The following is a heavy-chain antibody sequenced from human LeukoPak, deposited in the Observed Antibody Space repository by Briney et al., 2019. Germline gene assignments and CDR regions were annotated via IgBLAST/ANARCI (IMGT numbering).Heavy chain of an antibody. D-gene: IGHD2-2*01. J-gene: IGHJ5*02. CDR2: IYSGGST. CDR3: AKGVVSVPAANWFDP. Sequence: PGGSLRLSCAASGFTVSSNCMSWVRQAPGKGLERVSVIYSGGSTYYADSVKGRFTISRDNSKNTLYLQMNSLRAEDTAVYYCAKGVVSVPAANWFDPWGQGTLVTVS. V-gene: IGHV3-53*01. CDR1: GFTVSSNC.